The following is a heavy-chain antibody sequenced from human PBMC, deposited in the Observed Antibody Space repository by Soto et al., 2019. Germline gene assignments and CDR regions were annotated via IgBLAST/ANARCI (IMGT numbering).Heavy chain of an antibody. V-gene: IGHV3-23*01. D-gene: IGHD2-8*01. CDR3: AKNLLSTNSYVGPFDC. CDR1: GFTFSGYA. CDR2: ISVSGGTT. Sequence: LSCAASGFTFSGYAMTWVRQAPGRGLEWVSSISVSGGTTFYADSVEGRFTISRDNSKNTLYLQMSSLRAEDAALYYCAKNLLSTNSYVGPFDCWGQGTLVTVS. J-gene: IGHJ4*02.